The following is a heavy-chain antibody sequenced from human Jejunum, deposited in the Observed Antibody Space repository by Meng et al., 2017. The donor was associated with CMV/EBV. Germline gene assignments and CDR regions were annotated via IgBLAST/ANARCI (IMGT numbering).Heavy chain of an antibody. D-gene: IGHD5-18*01. V-gene: IGHV3-23*01. CDR1: GFTFNNYA. Sequence: ASGFTFNNYAMTWVRQAPGRGLEWVSVISGSGGSTYYADSMKGRFTISRDNSKNTLYLHMSSLRAEDTAVYYCAKDLQHYYAMDVWGQGTTVTVSS. CDR2: ISGSGGST. J-gene: IGHJ6*02. CDR3: AKDLQHYYAMDV.